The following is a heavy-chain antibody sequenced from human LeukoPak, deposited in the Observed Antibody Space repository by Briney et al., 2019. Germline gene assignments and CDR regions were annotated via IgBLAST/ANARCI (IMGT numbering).Heavy chain of an antibody. V-gene: IGHV4-59*01. CDR1: GGSISTYF. CDR2: IYYSGST. Sequence: PSETLSLTCTVSGGSISTYFWSWIRQPPGKGLDWIGYIYYSGSTNYNPSLKSRVTISVDPSKNQFSLKLSSVTAADTAVYYCARAWSDGGKVVAEWGQGIPVTVSS. CDR3: ARAWSDGGKVVAE. J-gene: IGHJ4*02. D-gene: IGHD3-22*01.